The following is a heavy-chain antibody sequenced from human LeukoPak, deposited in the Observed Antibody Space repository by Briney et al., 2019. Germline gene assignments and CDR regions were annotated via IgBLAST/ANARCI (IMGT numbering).Heavy chain of an antibody. J-gene: IGHJ6*02. CDR3: ARGCSSTSCPGYVYYYYGMDV. D-gene: IGHD2-2*01. V-gene: IGHV1-69*13. Sequence: SVKVSCKASGGAFSSYAISWVRQAPGQGLEWMGGIIPIFGTANYAQKFQGRVTITADESTSTAYMELSSLRSEDTAVYYCARGCSSTSCPGYVYYYYGMDVWGQGTTVTVSS. CDR1: GGAFSSYA. CDR2: IIPIFGTA.